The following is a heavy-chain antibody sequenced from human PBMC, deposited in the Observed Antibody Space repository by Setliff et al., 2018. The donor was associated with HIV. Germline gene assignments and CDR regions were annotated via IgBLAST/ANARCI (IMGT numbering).Heavy chain of an antibody. CDR1: GFTFSSYS. D-gene: IGHD3-22*01. V-gene: IGHV3-72*01. CDR2: IRTKANSYTT. J-gene: IGHJ4*01. Sequence: GESLKISCAASGFTFSSYSMNWVRQAPGKGLEWVGRIRTKANSYTTEYAASVKGRFTISRDDSKNSLYLQMSSLRVEDTAVYYCAREPHVRDDSDGYYYESLYYFDYWGQGTLVTVSS. CDR3: AREPHVRDDSDGYYYESLYYFDY.